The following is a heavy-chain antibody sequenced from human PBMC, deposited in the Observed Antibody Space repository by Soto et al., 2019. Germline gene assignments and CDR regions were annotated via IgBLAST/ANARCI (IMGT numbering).Heavy chain of an antibody. CDR1: GGSISGYY. CDR3: ASGEYTFVRRRYYYYGMDV. CDR2: IYNNGST. Sequence: QVQLQESGPGVVKPSEPLSLTCAVSGGSISGYYCTWIRQPPGKGLEWIGYIYNNGSTNYNPSLKSRVTISLDTSKTQFSLKLSSVTAADTAVYYCASGEYTFVRRRYYYYGMDVWGQGTTVTVSS. J-gene: IGHJ6*02. D-gene: IGHD2-2*02. V-gene: IGHV4-59*01.